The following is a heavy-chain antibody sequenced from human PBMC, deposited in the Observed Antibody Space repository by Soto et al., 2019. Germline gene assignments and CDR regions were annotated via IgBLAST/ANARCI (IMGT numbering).Heavy chain of an antibody. CDR1: GGSINSGDSY. V-gene: IGHV4-31*01. J-gene: IGHJ4*02. CDR2: INYRGST. D-gene: IGHD2-2*01. Sequence: QVQLQESGPGLVRPSQTLSLICTVSGGSINSGDSYWNWIRQHPEKGLEWIGYINYRGSTFYNPFLKSLIIISVDTSKNQFSLKLSSVTAADTAVYYCARDAPGVAPYWGQGTLVTVSS. CDR3: ARDAPGVAPY.